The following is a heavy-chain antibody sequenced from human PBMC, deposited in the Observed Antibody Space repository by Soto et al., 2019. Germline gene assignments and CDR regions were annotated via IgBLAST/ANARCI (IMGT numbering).Heavy chain of an antibody. V-gene: IGHV4-39*01. J-gene: IGHJ5*02. CDR2: IYYSGST. CDR1: GGSISSSSYY. CDR3: ARQSSSWYWFDP. Sequence: KPSETLSLTCTVSGGSISSSSYYWGWIRQPPGKGLEWIGSIYYSGSTYYNPSLKSRVTISVDTSKNQFSLKLSSVTAADTAVYYCARQSSSWYWFDPWGQGTLVTVSS. D-gene: IGHD6-13*01.